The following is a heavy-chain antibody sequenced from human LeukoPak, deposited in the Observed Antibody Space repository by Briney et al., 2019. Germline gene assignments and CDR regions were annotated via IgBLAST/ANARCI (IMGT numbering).Heavy chain of an antibody. CDR2: INVTGINT. V-gene: IGHV3-23*01. J-gene: IGHJ5*02. CDR1: GFSFNFYA. Sequence: PRVSLRLSCAASGFSFNFYAMSWVRQAPGKGLQWVSTINVTGINTYYGASVRGRFTISRDNSKDTLYLQLDSLRAEDTAIYFCAKPISGGLAVSGDWFDPWGQGTLVTSST. D-gene: IGHD6-19*01. CDR3: AKPISGGLAVSGDWFDP.